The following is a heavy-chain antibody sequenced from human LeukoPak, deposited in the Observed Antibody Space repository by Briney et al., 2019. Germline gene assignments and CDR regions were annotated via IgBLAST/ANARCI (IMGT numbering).Heavy chain of an antibody. J-gene: IGHJ4*02. CDR2: IYYSGST. Sequence: SETLSLTCTVSGGSIINYYWSWIRQPPGKGLEWIGYIYYSGSTNYNPSLKSRVTISVDSSKNQFSLKLSSVTAADTAVYYCARGGRGYSYEIDYWGQGTLVSVSS. V-gene: IGHV4-59*01. D-gene: IGHD5-18*01. CDR3: ARGGRGYSYEIDY. CDR1: GGSIINYY.